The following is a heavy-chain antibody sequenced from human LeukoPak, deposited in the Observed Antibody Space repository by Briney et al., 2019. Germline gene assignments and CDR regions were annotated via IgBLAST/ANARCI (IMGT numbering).Heavy chain of an antibody. CDR2: IDPGGGST. CDR3: ARVYDSSQNAFDM. V-gene: IGHV1-46*01. Sequence: ASVKVSCKASGYTFTSYYMHWVRQAPGQGLEWMGIIDPGGGSTSYAQKFQGRVTMTRDTSTSTVAMELSSLTSEDTAVYYCARVYDSSQNAFDMWGQGIMVTVSS. J-gene: IGHJ3*02. CDR1: GYTFTSYY. D-gene: IGHD3-22*01.